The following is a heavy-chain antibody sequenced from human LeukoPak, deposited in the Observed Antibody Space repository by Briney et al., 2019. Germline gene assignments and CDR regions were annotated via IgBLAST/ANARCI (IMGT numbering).Heavy chain of an antibody. J-gene: IGHJ4*02. D-gene: IGHD1-14*01. CDR3: AIPTDLSDY. Sequence: PGGSLRLSCTASGFTFSSYEMNWVRQAPGKGLEWVSYISISGSIIYYAHSVKGRFTISRDNAKNSLYLQMNSLRAEDTAVYYCAIPTDLSDYWGQGTLVTVSS. V-gene: IGHV3-48*03. CDR2: ISISGSII. CDR1: GFTFSSYE.